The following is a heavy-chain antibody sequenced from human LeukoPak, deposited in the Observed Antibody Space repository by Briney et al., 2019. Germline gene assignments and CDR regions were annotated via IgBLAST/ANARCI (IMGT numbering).Heavy chain of an antibody. CDR2: IYYSGST. J-gene: IGHJ4*02. CDR1: GGSISSSSYY. D-gene: IGHD3-3*01. V-gene: IGHV4-39*01. Sequence: SETLSLTCTVSGGSISSSSYYWGWSRQPPGKGLEWIGSIYYSGSTYYNPSLKSRVTISVDTSKNQFSLKLSSVTAADTAVYYCARRGTYYDFWSGSGTFDYWGQGTLVTVSS. CDR3: ARRGTYYDFWSGSGTFDY.